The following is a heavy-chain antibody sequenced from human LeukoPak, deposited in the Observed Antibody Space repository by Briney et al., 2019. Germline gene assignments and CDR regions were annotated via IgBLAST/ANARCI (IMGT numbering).Heavy chain of an antibody. CDR2: IYHSGST. J-gene: IGHJ4*02. D-gene: IGHD2-2*01. CDR1: GYSISSGYY. Sequence: PSETLSLTCTVSGYSISSGYYWGWIRQPPGKGLEWIGSIYHSGSTYYNPSLKSRVTISVDTSKNQFSLKLSSVTAADTAVYYCARVRSQLTVFDYWGQGTLVTVSS. CDR3: ARVRSQLTVFDY. V-gene: IGHV4-38-2*02.